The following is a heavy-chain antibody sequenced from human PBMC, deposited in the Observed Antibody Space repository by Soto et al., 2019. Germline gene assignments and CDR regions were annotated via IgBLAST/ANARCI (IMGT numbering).Heavy chain of an antibody. V-gene: IGHV3-23*01. CDR3: GRRSSQRRTGHGTDLDF. D-gene: IGHD3-10*01. CDR1: GFPVNYYD. Sequence: EVQLLESGGGLVQPGGSLRLSCAVSGFPVNYYDLSWVRQPPGKGLEWVSGMSGVDDSKSYADSVKGRLTISRDNSKNLLFLQRNNQGAADTATYYWGRRSSQRRTGHGTDLDFRGQGTLVNVSS. J-gene: IGHJ4*02. CDR2: MSGVDDSK.